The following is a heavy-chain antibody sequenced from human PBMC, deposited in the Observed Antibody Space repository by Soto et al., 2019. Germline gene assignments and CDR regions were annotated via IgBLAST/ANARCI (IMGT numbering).Heavy chain of an antibody. J-gene: IGHJ5*02. D-gene: IGHD2-15*01. V-gene: IGHV3-30*04. CDR1: GFTFNSYA. CDR3: ARDGRCGGGTCYSSGWFDP. CDR2: ISYDGSNK. Sequence: GGSLRLSCAASGFTFNSYALHWVRQAPGKGLEWVAVISYDGSNKYYAESVKGRFTISRDNSKNTLYLQMNTLRTEDTAVYYCARDGRCGGGTCYSSGWFDPWGQGTLVTVSS.